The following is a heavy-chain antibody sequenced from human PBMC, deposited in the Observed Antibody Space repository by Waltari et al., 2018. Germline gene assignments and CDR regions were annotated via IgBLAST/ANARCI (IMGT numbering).Heavy chain of an antibody. Sequence: QVQLVQSGAEVKKPGSSVKVSCKASGGTFSSYAISWVRPAPGQGLEWLGRSIPILGTANYAQKFQGSVTITADKSTSAAYMELSSLRSEDTAVYYCAGGEGYGSGSYYGHWGQGTLVTVSS. CDR1: GGTFSSYA. D-gene: IGHD3-10*01. CDR2: SIPILGTA. CDR3: AGGEGYGSGSYYGH. V-gene: IGHV1-69*08. J-gene: IGHJ4*02.